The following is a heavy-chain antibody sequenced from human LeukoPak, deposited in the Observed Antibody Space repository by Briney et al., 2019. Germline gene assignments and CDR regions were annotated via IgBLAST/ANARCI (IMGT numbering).Heavy chain of an antibody. D-gene: IGHD3-9*01. J-gene: IGHJ4*02. CDR1: GFTFSSYW. V-gene: IGHV3-7*01. Sequence: GGSLRLSCVASGFTFSSYWMSWVRQAPGKGLQWVANIKQDGSEKYYVDSVKGRFTISRDNARNSLYLQMNSLRAEDTAVYYCARGMDDILTGPHDYWGQGTPVTVSS. CDR3: ARGMDDILTGPHDY. CDR2: IKQDGSEK.